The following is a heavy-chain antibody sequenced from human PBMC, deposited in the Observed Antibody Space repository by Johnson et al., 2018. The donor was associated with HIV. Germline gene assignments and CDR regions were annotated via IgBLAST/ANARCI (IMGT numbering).Heavy chain of an antibody. J-gene: IGHJ3*01. CDR1: GFTFSDSY. Sequence: QVQVVESGGGLVRPGESLRLSCVASGFTFSDSYMNWIRQAPGKGLEWIAYIRSGGSRMNYADSVKGRFTVSRDNAKKSLYLQMDSLRVDDTAIYYCARRGGTGYSEPIDFWGQGTMVTVSS. CDR3: ARRGGTGYSEPIDF. D-gene: IGHD2-15*01. CDR2: IRSGGSRM. V-gene: IGHV3-11*04.